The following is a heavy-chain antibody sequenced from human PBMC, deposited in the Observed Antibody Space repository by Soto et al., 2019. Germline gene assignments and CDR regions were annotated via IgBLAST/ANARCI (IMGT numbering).Heavy chain of an antibody. Sequence: SETLSLTCTVSGGSISSYYWSWIRQPPGKGLEWIGSISYSGSTYYNPSLKSRVTISVDTSKDQFSLRLSSVTAAETAVYYCARHWGKGAAGTFDSWGQGMLVTVS. D-gene: IGHD6-13*01. V-gene: IGHV4-59*08. CDR2: ISYSGST. J-gene: IGHJ4*02. CDR3: ARHWGKGAAGTFDS. CDR1: GGSISSYY.